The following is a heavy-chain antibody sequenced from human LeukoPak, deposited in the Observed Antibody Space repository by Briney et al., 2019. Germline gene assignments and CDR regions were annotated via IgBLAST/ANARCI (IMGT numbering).Heavy chain of an antibody. Sequence: GGSLRLSCAASGFTSSNYPMHWVRQAPGKGLEWVANIKQDGTEKYYVDSVKGRFTISRDNAKNSLYLQMNSLRAEDTAMYYCAHYYDSSGYYGGTYWGQGTLVTVSS. CDR3: AHYYDSSGYYGGTY. CDR2: IKQDGTEK. CDR1: GFTSSNYP. J-gene: IGHJ4*02. V-gene: IGHV3-7*01. D-gene: IGHD3-22*01.